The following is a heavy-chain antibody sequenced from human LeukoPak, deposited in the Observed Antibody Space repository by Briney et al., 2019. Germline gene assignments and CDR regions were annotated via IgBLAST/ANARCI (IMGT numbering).Heavy chain of an antibody. Sequence: PSETLSLTCTVSGGSISSYYWSWIRQPPGKGLGWIGYIYYSGSTNYNPSLKSRVTISVDTSKNQFSLKLSSVTAADTAVYYCARDTVTHGEGADGTDVWGQGTTVTVSS. D-gene: IGHD4-17*01. CDR3: ARDTVTHGEGADGTDV. V-gene: IGHV4-59*12. CDR1: GGSISSYY. J-gene: IGHJ6*02. CDR2: IYYSGST.